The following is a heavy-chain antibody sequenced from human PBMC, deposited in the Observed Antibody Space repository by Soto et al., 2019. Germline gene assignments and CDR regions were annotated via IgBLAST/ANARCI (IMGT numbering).Heavy chain of an antibody. V-gene: IGHV3-11*05. Sequence: QVQLVESGRGLVKPGGSRRLSCAASGYAFSDYYMSWIRQAPGKGPEWVSYVSSSSSYTNYADSVKGRFTISRDNAKNSLYLQMNSLRAEDTAVYYCARTIAAAGGRRYFDLWGRGTLVTVSS. CDR2: VSSSSSYT. J-gene: IGHJ2*01. CDR3: ARTIAAAGGRRYFDL. D-gene: IGHD6-13*01. CDR1: GYAFSDYY.